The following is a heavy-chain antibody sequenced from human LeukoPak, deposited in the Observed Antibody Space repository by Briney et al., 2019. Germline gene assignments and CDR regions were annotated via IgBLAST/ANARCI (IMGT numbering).Heavy chain of an antibody. CDR2: IVVGSGNT. CDR1: GFTFTSSA. CDR3: AAELPIAARERAYYYYGMDV. J-gene: IGHJ6*02. Sequence: ASVKVSCKASGFTFTSSAVQWVRQARGQRPEWIGWIVVGSGNTNYAQKFQERVTITRDMSTSTAYMELSSLRSEDTAVYYCAAELPIAARERAYYYYGMDVWGQGATVTVSS. V-gene: IGHV1-58*01. D-gene: IGHD6-6*01.